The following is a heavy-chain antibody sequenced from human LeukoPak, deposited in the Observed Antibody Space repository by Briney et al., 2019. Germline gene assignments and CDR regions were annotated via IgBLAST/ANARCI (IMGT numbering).Heavy chain of an antibody. CDR2: INHSGST. J-gene: IGHJ4*02. D-gene: IGHD5-18*01. CDR1: GGSFSGYY. CDR3: ARGGYSYGPRHFDY. V-gene: IGHV4-34*01. Sequence: ETLSLTCAVYGGSFSGYYWSWIRQPPGKGLEWIGEINHSGSTNYNPSLKSRVTISVDTSKNQFSLKLSSVTAADTAVYYCARGGYSYGPRHFDYWGQGTLVTVSS.